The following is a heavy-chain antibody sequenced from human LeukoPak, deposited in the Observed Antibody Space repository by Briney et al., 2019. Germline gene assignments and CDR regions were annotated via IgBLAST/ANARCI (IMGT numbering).Heavy chain of an antibody. Sequence: GGSLRLSCAASGFTFSDHYMSWVRQAPGKGLEWVSYISDSGSTTYHADSVKGRFTISRDNAKNSLYLQMNSLRAEDTAVYYCAREGGGYCSSTSCYLVDYWGQGTLVTVSS. CDR1: GFTFSDHY. CDR2: ISDSGSTT. D-gene: IGHD2-2*01. V-gene: IGHV3-11*04. J-gene: IGHJ4*02. CDR3: AREGGGYCSSTSCYLVDY.